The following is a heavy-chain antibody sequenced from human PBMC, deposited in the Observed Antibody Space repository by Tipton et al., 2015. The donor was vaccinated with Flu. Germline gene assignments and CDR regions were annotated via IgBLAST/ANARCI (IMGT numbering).Heavy chain of an antibody. J-gene: IGHJ6*02. CDR1: GFTFSDYW. CDR2: IKQDGSEK. CDR3: ARDHPPSITVFGEITDYFGMDV. V-gene: IGHV3-7*03. Sequence: GSLRLSCAASGFTFSDYWMTWFRQAPGRGLEWVANIKQDGSEKYYVDSVKGRFTISRDNAKNSLFLQMNSLRAEDTAVYYCARDHPPSITVFGEITDYFGMDVWGQGTTVTVSS. D-gene: IGHD3-3*01.